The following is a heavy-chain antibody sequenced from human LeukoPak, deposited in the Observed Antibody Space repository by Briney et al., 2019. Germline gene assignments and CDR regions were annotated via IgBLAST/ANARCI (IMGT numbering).Heavy chain of an antibody. V-gene: IGHV3-30*03. Sequence: GGSLRLSCAASGFTFSSYGMSWVRQAPGKGLEWVAVISYDGSNKYYADSVKGRFTISRDNSKSTLYLQMNSLRAEDTAVYYCAREESDYYGSGSYGPIFDYWGQGTLVTVSS. J-gene: IGHJ4*02. CDR2: ISYDGSNK. D-gene: IGHD3-10*01. CDR3: AREESDYYGSGSYGPIFDY. CDR1: GFTFSSYG.